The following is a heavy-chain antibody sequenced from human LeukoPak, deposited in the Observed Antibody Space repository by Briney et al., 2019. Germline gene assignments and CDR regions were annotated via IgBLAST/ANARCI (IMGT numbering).Heavy chain of an antibody. CDR1: GGSISSSSYY. Sequence: SXTLSLTCTVSGGSISSSSYYWGWIRQPPGKGLEWIGSIYYSGSTYYNPSLKSRVTISVDTSKNQFSLKLSSVTAADTAVYYCASREDSSGYYTYWGQGTLVTVSS. D-gene: IGHD3-22*01. V-gene: IGHV4-39*01. CDR2: IYYSGST. CDR3: ASREDSSGYYTY. J-gene: IGHJ4*02.